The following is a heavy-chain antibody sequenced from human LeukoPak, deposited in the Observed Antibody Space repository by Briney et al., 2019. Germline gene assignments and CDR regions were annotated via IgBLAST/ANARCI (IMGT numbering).Heavy chain of an antibody. CDR2: IIPIFGAA. Sequence: SVKVSCKASGGTFSTYGVNWVRQAPGQGLEWMGGIIPIFGAANYAQKFQGRVTLTTDESTNTAYMGLSSLRSEDTAVFYCAVEMTTKTGILFDFWGQGTLVTVSS. D-gene: IGHD5-24*01. CDR1: GGTFSTYG. CDR3: AVEMTTKTGILFDF. V-gene: IGHV1-69*05. J-gene: IGHJ4*02.